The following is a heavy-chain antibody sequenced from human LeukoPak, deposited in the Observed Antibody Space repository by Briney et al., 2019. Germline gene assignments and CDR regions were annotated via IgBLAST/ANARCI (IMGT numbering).Heavy chain of an antibody. V-gene: IGHV4-59*01. Sequence: SETLSLTCTVSGGSTSSYYWSWIRQPPGKGLEWIGYIYYSGSTNYNPSLKSRVTISVDTSKNQFSLKLSSVTAADTAVYYCARDPVDTAMERYFDYWGQGTLVTVSS. CDR1: GGSTSSYY. CDR2: IYYSGST. D-gene: IGHD5-18*01. CDR3: ARDPVDTAMERYFDY. J-gene: IGHJ4*02.